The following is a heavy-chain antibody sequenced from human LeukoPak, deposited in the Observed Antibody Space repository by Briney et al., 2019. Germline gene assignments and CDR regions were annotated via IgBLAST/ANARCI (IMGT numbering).Heavy chain of an antibody. CDR1: GFTFSSYS. CDR2: ISSSSSSI. D-gene: IGHD6-19*01. CDR3: ARVSGWPNTFDY. J-gene: IGHJ4*02. Sequence: GGSLRLSCAASGFTFSSYSMSWVRQAPGKGLEWVSYISSSSSSIYYADSVKGRFTISRDNARNSLYLQMNSLRDEDTAVYYCARVSGWPNTFDYWGQGTLVTVSS. V-gene: IGHV3-48*02.